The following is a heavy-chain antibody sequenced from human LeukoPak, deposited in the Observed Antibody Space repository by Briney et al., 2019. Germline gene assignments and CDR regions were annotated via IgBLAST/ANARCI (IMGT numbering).Heavy chain of an antibody. CDR3: AREQVLGGYDRLDYFDY. Sequence: GGSLRLSCAASGFTFSSYSMNWVRQAPGKGLEWVSSISSSSSYIYYADSVKGRFTISRDNAKNSLYLQMNSLRADDTAVYYCAREQVLGGYDRLDYFDYWGQGTLVTVSS. CDR2: ISSSSSYI. D-gene: IGHD5-12*01. J-gene: IGHJ4*02. CDR1: GFTFSSYS. V-gene: IGHV3-21*01.